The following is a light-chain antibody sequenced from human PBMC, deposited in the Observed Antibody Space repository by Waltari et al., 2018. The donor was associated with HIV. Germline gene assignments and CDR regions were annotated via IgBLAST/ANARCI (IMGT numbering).Light chain of an antibody. Sequence: QLALTQSPSASASLGASVKLTCTLSSRHSTYAIAWHQQRPGRAPRYLLKLNGDGSPIHGDGIPDRFSGSSSGAERYLTISNLQSEDEADYYCQTWGTGIQVFGGGTKLTVL. J-gene: IGLJ3*02. CDR1: SRHSTYA. CDR3: QTWGTGIQV. V-gene: IGLV4-69*01. CDR2: LNGDGSP.